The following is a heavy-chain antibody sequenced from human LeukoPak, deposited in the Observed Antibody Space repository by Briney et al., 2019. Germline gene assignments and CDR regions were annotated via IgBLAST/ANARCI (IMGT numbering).Heavy chain of an antibody. Sequence: GGSLRLSCAASGFTFSSYGMHWVRQAPGKGLEWVAFIRYDGSNKYYADSVKGRFTISRDNSKNTLYLQMNSLRVEDAAVYYCAKGLYDSSGYYDYWGQGTLVTVSS. V-gene: IGHV3-30*02. CDR3: AKGLYDSSGYYDY. D-gene: IGHD3-22*01. CDR1: GFTFSSYG. CDR2: IRYDGSNK. J-gene: IGHJ4*02.